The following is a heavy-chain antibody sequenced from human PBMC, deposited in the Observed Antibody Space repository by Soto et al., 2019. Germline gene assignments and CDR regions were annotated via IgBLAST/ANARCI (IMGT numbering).Heavy chain of an antibody. V-gene: IGHV4-39*01. J-gene: IGHJ4*02. D-gene: IGHD5-12*01. CDR3: ARHFGSGYDSEYFDY. Sequence: SETLSLTCTVSGGSISSSSYYWGWIRQPPGKGLEWIGSIYYSGSTYYNPSLKSRVTISVDTSKNQFSLKLSSVTAADTAVYYCARHFGSGYDSEYFDYWGQGTLVTVSS. CDR2: IYYSGST. CDR1: GGSISSSSYY.